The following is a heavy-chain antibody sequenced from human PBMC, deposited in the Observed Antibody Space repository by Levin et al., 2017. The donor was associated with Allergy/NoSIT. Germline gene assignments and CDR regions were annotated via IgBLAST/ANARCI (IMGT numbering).Heavy chain of an antibody. Sequence: SVKVSCKASGGTFSSYAISWVRQAPGQGLEWMGGIIPIFGTANYAQKFQGRVTITADESTSTAYMELSSLRSEDTAVYYCARGHSSSSEFDGYYYYYMDGWGKGTTVTVSS. J-gene: IGHJ6*03. D-gene: IGHD6-6*01. CDR1: GGTFSSYA. CDR3: ARGHSSSSEFDGYYYYYMDG. CDR2: IIPIFGTA. V-gene: IGHV1-69*13.